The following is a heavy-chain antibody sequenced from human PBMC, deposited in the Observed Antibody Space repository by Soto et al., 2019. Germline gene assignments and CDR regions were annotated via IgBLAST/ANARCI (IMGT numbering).Heavy chain of an antibody. V-gene: IGHV4-59*01. D-gene: IGHD6-13*01. CDR2: IYYSGST. CDR3: PRHRSYSSSSCEY. J-gene: IGHJ4*02. CDR1: GGSISRYY. Sequence: QVQLQESGPGLVKPSETLSLTCTVSGGSISRYYWSWIRQPPGKGLEWIGYIYYSGSTNYNPTLQIRATLPVHTSKHKFSLHLSSVTEADPAGYYCPRHRSYSSSSCEYRGQGNMVTVSS.